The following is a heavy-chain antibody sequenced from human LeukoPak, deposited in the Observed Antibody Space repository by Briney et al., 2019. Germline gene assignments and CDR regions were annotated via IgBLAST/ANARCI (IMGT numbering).Heavy chain of an antibody. V-gene: IGHV1-18*01. CDR2: INTYNGNT. CDR3: ARNSRGYSSAWQQFNFDY. CDR1: GYTFTTYG. D-gene: IGHD6-19*01. J-gene: IGHJ4*02. Sequence: ASVKVSYKASGYTFTTYGVTWVRQAPGQGLEWMGWINTYNGNTNYAQKLQGRVTMTTDTSTSTAYMELRSLRSDDTALYYCARNSRGYSSAWQQFNFDYWGQGTLVTVSS.